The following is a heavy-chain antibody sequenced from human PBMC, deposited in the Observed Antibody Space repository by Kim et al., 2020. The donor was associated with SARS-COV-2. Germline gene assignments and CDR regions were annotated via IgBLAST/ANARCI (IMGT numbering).Heavy chain of an antibody. D-gene: IGHD2-2*01. Sequence: NPSPKSRVTISVDTAKNQFSLKLSSVTAADTAVYYCATGVGYCSSTSCYVWGQGTLVTVSS. V-gene: IGHV4-59*09. J-gene: IGHJ4*02. CDR3: ATGVGYCSSTSCYV.